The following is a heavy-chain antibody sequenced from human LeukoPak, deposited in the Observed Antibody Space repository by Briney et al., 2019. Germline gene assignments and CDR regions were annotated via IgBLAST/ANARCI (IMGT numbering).Heavy chain of an antibody. D-gene: IGHD3-10*01. CDR2: ISGSGGST. CDR3: AKIGIPDMVRGGRDYAFDI. CDR1: GFTFSSYA. Sequence: GGSLRLSCAASGFTFSSYAMSWVRQAPGKGLEWVSAISGSGGSTYYADSVKGRFTISRDNSKNTLYLQMNSLRAEDSAVYYCAKIGIPDMVRGGRDYAFDIWRQGTMVTVSS. J-gene: IGHJ3*02. V-gene: IGHV3-23*01.